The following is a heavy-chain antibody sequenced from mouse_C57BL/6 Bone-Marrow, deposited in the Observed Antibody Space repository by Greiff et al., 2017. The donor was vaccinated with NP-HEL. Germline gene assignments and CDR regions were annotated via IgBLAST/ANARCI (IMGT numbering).Heavy chain of an antibody. CDR2: IHPNSGST. Sequence: QVQLQQPGAELVKPGASVKLSCKASGYTFTSYWMHWVKQRPGQGLEWIGMIHPNSGSTNYNEKFKSKATLTVDKSSSTAYMQLSSLTSEDSAVYYCARCPPITTVVADYWGQGTTLTVSS. J-gene: IGHJ2*01. CDR3: ARCPPITTVVADY. CDR1: GYTFTSYW. V-gene: IGHV1-64*01. D-gene: IGHD1-1*01.